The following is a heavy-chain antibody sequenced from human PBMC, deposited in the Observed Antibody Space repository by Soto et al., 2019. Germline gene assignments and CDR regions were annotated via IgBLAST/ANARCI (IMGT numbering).Heavy chain of an antibody. J-gene: IGHJ3*02. Sequence: SVKVSCKAPGYTLTVYYMHWVRQAPGQGLEWMGWINPNSGGTNYAQTFQGWVTMTRDTAISTAYMELGRLRSDDTDVYYCARGPRYSYAPRGGAFDIWGQGTMVTVSS. CDR2: INPNSGGT. V-gene: IGHV1-2*04. CDR3: ARGPRYSYAPRGGAFDI. CDR1: GYTLTVYY. D-gene: IGHD5-18*01.